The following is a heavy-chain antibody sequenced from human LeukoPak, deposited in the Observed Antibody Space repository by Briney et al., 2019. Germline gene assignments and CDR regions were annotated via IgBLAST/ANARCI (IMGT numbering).Heavy chain of an antibody. D-gene: IGHD5-12*01. CDR2: IYYSGST. V-gene: IGHV4-59*08. J-gene: IGHJ3*02. CDR3: ARHYSGYDASGLDI. CDR1: GGSISGYH. Sequence: PSETLSLTCTVSGGSISGYHWNWIRQPPGKGLEWIGYIYYSGSTDSNPSLKSRVTISVDTSKNQFTLKLTSVTAADTAVYYCARHYSGYDASGLDIWGQGTMVTISS.